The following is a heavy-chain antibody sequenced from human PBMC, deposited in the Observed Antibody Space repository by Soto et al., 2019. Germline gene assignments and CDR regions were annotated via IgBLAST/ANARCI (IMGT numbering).Heavy chain of an antibody. CDR3: ANFGAYIVDY. J-gene: IGHJ4*02. CDR1: GFTFSNYG. D-gene: IGHD4-17*01. CDR2: ISFDGSYK. V-gene: IGHV3-30*18. Sequence: QVHLVESGGGVVQPGGSLRLSCAASGFTFSNYGMNWVRQAPGKGLEWVAGISFDGSYKYYADSVKGRFTISRDNFKNTLHLQMNSLRTEDTAVYYCANFGAYIVDYWGQGTLVTVSS.